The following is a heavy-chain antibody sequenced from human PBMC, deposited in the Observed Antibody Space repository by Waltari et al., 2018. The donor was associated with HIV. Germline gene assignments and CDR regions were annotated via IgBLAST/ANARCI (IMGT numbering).Heavy chain of an antibody. CDR1: GFTFSSYG. J-gene: IGHJ6*02. D-gene: IGHD1-1*01. Sequence: QVQLVESGGGVVQPGRSLRLSCAASGFTFSSYGMHWVRQAPGKGLEWVAVISYDGSNKYYADSVKGRFTISRDNSKNTLYLQMNSLRAEDTAVYYCAKGEVLDVWGQGTTVTVSS. CDR3: AKGEVLDV. CDR2: ISYDGSNK. V-gene: IGHV3-30*18.